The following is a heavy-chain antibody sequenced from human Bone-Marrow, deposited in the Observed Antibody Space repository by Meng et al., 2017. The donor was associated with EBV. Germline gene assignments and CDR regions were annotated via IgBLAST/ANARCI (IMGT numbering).Heavy chain of an antibody. D-gene: IGHD6-19*01. CDR1: GFWFSTSGMG. V-gene: IGHV2-5*02. CDR3: AHRRSDSGWFGY. Sequence: ITLKQPGPAGIMPTPALPLTCTFSGFWFSTSGMGVAWIRPPPGKALEWLALIYWDDETRYSPALKNRLTVTKDSSKNQVVFRMANLDPADTAKYYCAHRRSDSGWFGYWGQGTLVTVSS. J-gene: IGHJ4*02. CDR2: IYWDDET.